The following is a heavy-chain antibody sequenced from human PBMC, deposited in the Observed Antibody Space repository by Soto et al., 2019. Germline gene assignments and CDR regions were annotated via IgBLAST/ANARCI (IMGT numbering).Heavy chain of an antibody. CDR3: AREASGYSGYEECFDY. CDR1: GGSLSSYY. CDR2: IYYSGST. V-gene: IGHV4-59*01. J-gene: IGHJ4*02. Sequence: SETLSLTCTVSGGSLSSYYWSWFRQPPGKGLEWIGYIYYSGSTNYNPSLKSRVTISVDTSKNQFSLKLSSVTAADTAVYYCAREASGYSGYEECFDYWGQGTLLTVS. D-gene: IGHD5-12*01.